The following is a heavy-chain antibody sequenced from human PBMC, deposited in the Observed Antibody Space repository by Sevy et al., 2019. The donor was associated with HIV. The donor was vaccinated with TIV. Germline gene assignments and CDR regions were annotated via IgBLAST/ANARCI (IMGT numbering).Heavy chain of an antibody. CDR1: GGSFSGYY. V-gene: IGHV4-34*01. CDR2: INHSGST. Sequence: SETLSLTCAVYGGSFSGYYWSWIRQPPGKGLEWIGEINHSGSTNYNPSLKSRVTISVDTSKNQFSLKLRSVTAADTAVYYCARGQRYSSSWPIFDYWGQGTMVTVSS. CDR3: ARGQRYSSSWPIFDY. D-gene: IGHD6-13*01. J-gene: IGHJ4*02.